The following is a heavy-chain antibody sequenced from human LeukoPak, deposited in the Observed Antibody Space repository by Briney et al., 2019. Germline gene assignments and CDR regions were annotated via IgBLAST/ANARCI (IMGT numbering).Heavy chain of an antibody. CDR1: GFTFSSHALH. J-gene: IGHJ6*03. V-gene: IGHV4-39*01. Sequence: GSLRLSCAASGFTFSSHALHWVRQPPGKGLEWIGSIYYSGSTYYNPSLKSRVTISVDTSKNQFSLKLSSVTAADTAVYYCARPITKRGYYMDVWGKGTTVTISS. CDR3: ARPITKRGYYMDV. D-gene: IGHD3-10*01. CDR2: IYYSGST.